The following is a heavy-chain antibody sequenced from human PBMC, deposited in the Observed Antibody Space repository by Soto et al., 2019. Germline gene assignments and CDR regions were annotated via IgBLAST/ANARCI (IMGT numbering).Heavy chain of an antibody. CDR2: INAGNGDT. J-gene: IGHJ4*02. CDR1: GYTFTSYP. D-gene: IGHD3-22*01. Sequence: EASVKVSCKASGYTFTSYPMHWVRQAPGQGLEWMGWINAGNGDTKYSQKFQGRVTITRDTSAITAHMELSSLRSEDTAVYYCARDWTHYDSSGPGDYWGQGTLVTVSS. V-gene: IGHV1-3*01. CDR3: ARDWTHYDSSGPGDY.